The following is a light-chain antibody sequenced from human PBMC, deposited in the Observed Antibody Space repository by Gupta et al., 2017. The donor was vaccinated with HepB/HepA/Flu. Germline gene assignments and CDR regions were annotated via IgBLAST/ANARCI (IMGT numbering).Light chain of an antibody. CDR1: QSIVYSDGVTY. J-gene: IGKJ2*03. CDR3: MQGTHWPRS. Sequence: VVLTQSPLSLPVTLGQPASISCRSSQSIVYSDGVTYLNWFHQRPGQSPRRLIYKVSKRDSGVPDRFSGSESGTDFTLKISRVEAEDVGVYYCMQGTHWPRSFGQGTKLEIK. V-gene: IGKV2-30*01. CDR2: KVS.